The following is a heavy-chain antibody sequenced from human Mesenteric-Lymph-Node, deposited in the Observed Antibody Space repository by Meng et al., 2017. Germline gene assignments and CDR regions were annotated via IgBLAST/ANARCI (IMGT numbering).Heavy chain of an antibody. J-gene: IGHJ4*02. CDR2: INPSTGKS. D-gene: IGHD1-26*01. Sequence: QERLVQSGSELKKPGASVKVSCKASGYTFTGYALNWVRQAPGQGLEWMGWINPSTGKSTFAQGFTGRFVFSLDTSVNTAYLQISSLKAEDTAVYYCARDPRRSGSYYHPFDFWGQGTLVTVSS. CDR1: GYTFTGYA. CDR3: ARDPRRSGSYYHPFDF. V-gene: IGHV7-4-1*02.